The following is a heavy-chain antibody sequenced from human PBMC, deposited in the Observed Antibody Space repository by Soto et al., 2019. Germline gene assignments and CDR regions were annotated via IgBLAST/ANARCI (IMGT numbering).Heavy chain of an antibody. CDR3: AKDRALENQTPYGMDV. Sequence: EMQLLESGGGLGQPGGSLRLSCVASPITVYNFAAMSWVRQAPESGLEWVSTISGRGDHKYYAESVKGRFTISRDNSKNRLYLQMDGLRVEDTAVYYCAKDRALENQTPYGMDVCGQGTTVTV. J-gene: IGHJ6*02. CDR2: ISGRGDHK. D-gene: IGHD2-2*01. V-gene: IGHV3-23*01. CDR1: PITVYNFAA.